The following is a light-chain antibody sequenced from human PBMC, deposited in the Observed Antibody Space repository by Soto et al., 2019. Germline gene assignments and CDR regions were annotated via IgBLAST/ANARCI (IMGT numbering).Light chain of an antibody. J-gene: IGKJ1*01. CDR3: QEYNSYSGT. CDR1: QSLGIW. V-gene: IGKV1-5*01. CDR2: DAS. Sequence: DIQMTQSPSPLSASVGDRVTITCRASQSLGIWLAWHQQKPGKAPKLLIYDASTLKSGVPSRFSGSGSGTKFTLTISSLQPDDFATYYCQEYNSYSGTFGQGTK.